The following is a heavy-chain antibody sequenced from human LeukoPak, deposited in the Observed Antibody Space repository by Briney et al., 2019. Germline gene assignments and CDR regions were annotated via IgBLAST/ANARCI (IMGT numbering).Heavy chain of an antibody. V-gene: IGHV1-69*01. CDR2: IIPIFGTA. CDR1: GGTFSSYA. D-gene: IGHD3-10*01. CDR3: AREGLRVRGVIRWFDP. J-gene: IGHJ5*02. Sequence: SVKVSCKASGGTFSSYAISWVRQAPGQGLEWMGGIIPIFGTANYAQKFQGRVTITADESTSTAYMELSSLRSEDTAVYYCAREGLRVRGVIRWFDPWGQGTLVTVSS.